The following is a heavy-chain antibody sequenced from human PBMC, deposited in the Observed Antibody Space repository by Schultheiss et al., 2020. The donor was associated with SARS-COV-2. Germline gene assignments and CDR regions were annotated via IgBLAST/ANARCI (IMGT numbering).Heavy chain of an antibody. J-gene: IGHJ4*02. CDR1: GGSISSYY. Sequence: SETLSLTCTVSGGSISSYYWSWIRQPPGKGLEWIGYIYYSGSTNYNPSLKSRVTISVDTSKNQFSLKLSSVTAADTAVYYCARSSYSSGWYRLPVDYWGQGTLVTVSS. D-gene: IGHD6-19*01. CDR3: ARSSYSSGWYRLPVDY. CDR2: IYYSGST. V-gene: IGHV4-59*08.